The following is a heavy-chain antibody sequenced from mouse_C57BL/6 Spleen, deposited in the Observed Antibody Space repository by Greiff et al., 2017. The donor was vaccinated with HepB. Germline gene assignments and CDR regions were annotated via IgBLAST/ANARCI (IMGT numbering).Heavy chain of an antibody. J-gene: IGHJ2*01. V-gene: IGHV1-50*01. Sequence: QVQLQQSGAELVKPGASVKLSCKASGYTFTSYWMQWVKQRPGQGLEWIGEIDPSDSYTNYNQKFKGKATLTVDTSSSTAYMQLSSLTSEDSAVYYCARGEGFDYWGQGTTLTVSS. CDR1: GYTFTSYW. CDR3: ARGEGFDY. CDR2: IDPSDSYT.